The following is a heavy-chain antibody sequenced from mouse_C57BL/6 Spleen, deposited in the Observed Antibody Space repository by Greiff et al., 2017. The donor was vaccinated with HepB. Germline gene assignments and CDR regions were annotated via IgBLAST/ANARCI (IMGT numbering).Heavy chain of an antibody. CDR1: GYTFTSYW. Sequence: QVQLQQPGAELVKPGASVKLSCKASGYTFTSYWMHWVKQRPGQGLEWIGMIHPNSGSTNYNEKFKSKATLTVDKSSSTAYMQLSSLTSEDSAVYYCARVRNELGTIAYWGQGTLVTVSA. CDR2: IHPNSGST. V-gene: IGHV1-64*01. CDR3: ARVRNELGTIAY. J-gene: IGHJ3*01. D-gene: IGHD4-1*01.